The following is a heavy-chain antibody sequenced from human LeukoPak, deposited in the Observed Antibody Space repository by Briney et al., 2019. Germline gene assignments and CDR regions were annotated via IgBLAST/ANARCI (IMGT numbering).Heavy chain of an antibody. CDR2: IIPIFGTA. D-gene: IGHD1-26*01. V-gene: IGHV1-69*13. J-gene: IGHJ4*02. Sequence: GASVKVSCKASGYTFTSYGISWVRQAPGQGLEWMGGIIPIFGTANYAQKFQGRVTITADESTSTAYMELSSLRSEDTAVYYCARSGVRSYAFDYWGQGTLVTVSS. CDR3: ARSGVRSYAFDY. CDR1: GYTFTSYG.